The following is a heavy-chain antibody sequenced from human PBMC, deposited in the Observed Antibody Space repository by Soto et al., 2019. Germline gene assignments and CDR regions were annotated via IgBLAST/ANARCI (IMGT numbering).Heavy chain of an antibody. CDR1: GFTFDDYA. CDR2: ISWNSGSI. J-gene: IGHJ3*02. Sequence: EVQLVESGGGLVQPGRSLRLSCAASGFTFDDYAMHWVRQAPGKGLEWVSGISWNSGSIGYADSVKGRFTISRDNAKNSLYLQMNSLRAEDTALYYCAKEDYGDYGDAFDIWGQGTMVTVSS. V-gene: IGHV3-9*01. D-gene: IGHD4-17*01. CDR3: AKEDYGDYGDAFDI.